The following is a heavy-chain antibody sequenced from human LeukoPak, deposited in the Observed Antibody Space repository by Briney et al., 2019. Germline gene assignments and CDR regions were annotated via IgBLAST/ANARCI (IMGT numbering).Heavy chain of an antibody. Sequence: GGSLRLSCAASGFTFSDYYMSWIRQAPGKGLEWVSAISGSGGSTYYADSVKGRFTISRDNSKNTLYLQMNSLRAEDTAVYYCAREELLHFDYWGQGTLVTVSS. CDR3: AREELLHFDY. CDR1: GFTFSDYY. CDR2: ISGSGGST. J-gene: IGHJ4*02. V-gene: IGHV3-23*01. D-gene: IGHD1-26*01.